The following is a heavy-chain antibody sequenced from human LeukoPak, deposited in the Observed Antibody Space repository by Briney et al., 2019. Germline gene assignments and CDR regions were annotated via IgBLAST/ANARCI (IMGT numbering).Heavy chain of an antibody. CDR1: GFTFSSYS. CDR3: ARSSTTVTALDCDY. J-gene: IGHJ4*02. CDR2: ISSSSSYI. V-gene: IGHV3-21*01. D-gene: IGHD4-17*01. Sequence: PGGSLRLSCAVSGFTFSSYSMNWVRQAPGKGLEWVSSISSSSSYIYYADSVKGRFTISRDNAKNSLYLQMNSLRAEDTAVYYCARSSTTVTALDCDYWGQGTLVTVSS.